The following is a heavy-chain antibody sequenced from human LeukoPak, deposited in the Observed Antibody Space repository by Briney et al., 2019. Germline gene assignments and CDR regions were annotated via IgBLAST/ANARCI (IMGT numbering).Heavy chain of an antibody. CDR1: GGSFSGYY. CDR3: ARGFPSGVLWNYQGRLYFDY. Sequence: SETLSLTCAVYGGSFSGYYWSWIRQPPGKGLEWIGEINHSGSTNYNPSLKSRVAISVDTSKNQFSLKLSSVTAADTAVYYCARGFPSGVLWNYQGRLYFDYWGQGTLVTVSS. D-gene: IGHD1-7*01. J-gene: IGHJ4*02. V-gene: IGHV4-34*01. CDR2: INHSGST.